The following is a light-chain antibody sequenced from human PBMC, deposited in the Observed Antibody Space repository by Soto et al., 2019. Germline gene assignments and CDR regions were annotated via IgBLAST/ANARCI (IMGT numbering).Light chain of an antibody. CDR3: SSFAGSNNFPYV. CDR1: ISDVGAYDY. V-gene: IGLV2-8*01. CDR2: EIN. Sequence: QSALAQPPSASWSAGQSVSSSCTGAISDVGAYDYVSWYQQHPGKAPKLMIYEINKRPSGVPDRFSGSKSGNTASLTVSGLQAEDEADYYCSSFAGSNNFPYVFGTGTKVTV. J-gene: IGLJ1*01.